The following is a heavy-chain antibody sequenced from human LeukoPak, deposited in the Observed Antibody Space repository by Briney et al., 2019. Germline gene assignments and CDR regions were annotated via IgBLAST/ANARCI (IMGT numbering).Heavy chain of an antibody. CDR3: ARQYCGSTGCYPYFDY. V-gene: IGHV4-59*01. Sequence: PSETLSLTCTVSGGSISSYYWSWIRQPPGKGLEWIRYIYYSGSTNYNPSLKSRVTISVDTSKNQFSLKLSSVTAADTAVYYCARQYCGSTGCYPYFDYWGQGTLVTVSS. CDR2: IYYSGST. J-gene: IGHJ4*02. D-gene: IGHD2-2*01. CDR1: GGSISSYY.